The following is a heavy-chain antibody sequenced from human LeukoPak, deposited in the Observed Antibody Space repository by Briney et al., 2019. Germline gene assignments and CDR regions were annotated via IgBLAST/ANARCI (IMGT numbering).Heavy chain of an antibody. Sequence: PSETLSLTCTVSGGSISSGGYYWSWIRQPPGKGLEWIGYIYHSGSTYYNPSLKSRVTISVDRSKNQFSLKLSSVTAADTAVYYCARLGVWFGEKGFDYWGQGTLVTVSS. D-gene: IGHD3-10*01. CDR3: ARLGVWFGEKGFDY. J-gene: IGHJ4*02. V-gene: IGHV4-30-2*01. CDR2: IYHSGST. CDR1: GGSISSGGYY.